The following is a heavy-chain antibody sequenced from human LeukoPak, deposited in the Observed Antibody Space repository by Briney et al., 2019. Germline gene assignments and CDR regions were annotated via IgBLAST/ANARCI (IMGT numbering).Heavy chain of an antibody. CDR2: IYHSGST. D-gene: IGHD3-10*01. V-gene: IGHV4-38-2*01. Sequence: SETLSLTCAVSGYSISSGYYWGWIRQPPGKGLEWIGSIYHSGSTYYNPSLKSRVTISVDTSKNQFSLKLSSVTAADTAVYYCARRSSRVRGVISPFDYWGQGTLVTVSS. J-gene: IGHJ4*02. CDR1: GYSISSGYY. CDR3: ARRSSRVRGVISPFDY.